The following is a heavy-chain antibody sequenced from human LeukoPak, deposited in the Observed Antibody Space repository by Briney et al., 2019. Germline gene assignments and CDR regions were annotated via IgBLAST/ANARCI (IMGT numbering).Heavy chain of an antibody. D-gene: IGHD1-1*01. CDR1: GYTFTNYG. Sequence: ASVKVSCKASGYTFTNYGISWVRQAPGQGLEWMGWISTYNGNTNYAQNLQGRVTMTTDTSTSTAYMELRSLISDDTAVYYCARLLTPTGFYYYYMDVWGKGTTVTVSS. V-gene: IGHV1-18*01. CDR2: ISTYNGNT. CDR3: ARLLTPTGFYYYYMDV. J-gene: IGHJ6*03.